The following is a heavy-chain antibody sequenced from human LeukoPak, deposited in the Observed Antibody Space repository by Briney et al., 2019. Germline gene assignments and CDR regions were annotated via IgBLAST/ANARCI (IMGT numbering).Heavy chain of an antibody. D-gene: IGHD2-2*01. CDR3: ARGYQLLFKPLGGMDV. Sequence: KSSETLSLTCAVYGGSFSGYYWSWIRQPPGKGLEWIGEINHSGSTNYNPSLKSRVTISVDTSKNQFSLKLSSVTAADTAVYYCARGYQLLFKPLGGMDVWGQGTTVTVSS. CDR1: GGSFSGYY. V-gene: IGHV4-34*01. CDR2: INHSGST. J-gene: IGHJ6*02.